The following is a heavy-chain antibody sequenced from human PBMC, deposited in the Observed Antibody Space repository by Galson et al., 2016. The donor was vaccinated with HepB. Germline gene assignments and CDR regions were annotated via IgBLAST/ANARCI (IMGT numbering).Heavy chain of an antibody. Sequence: SLRLSCAASGFTFSNSGVHWVRQAPGKGLEWVAAIWYDGSNQYYADSVRGRFTISRNNSRNTLYLQMNRQRAEDAAMYYCAKDVGMGSSWSYFDSWGQGTLVAVAS. J-gene: IGHJ4*02. CDR1: GFTFSNSG. D-gene: IGHD6-13*01. CDR2: IWYDGSNQ. CDR3: AKDVGMGSSWSYFDS. V-gene: IGHV3-33*06.